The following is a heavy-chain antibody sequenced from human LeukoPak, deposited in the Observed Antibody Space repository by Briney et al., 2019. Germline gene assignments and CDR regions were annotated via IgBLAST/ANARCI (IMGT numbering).Heavy chain of an antibody. J-gene: IGHJ4*02. CDR1: GGTFSSYA. CDR2: IIPIFGTA. D-gene: IGHD3-10*01. CDR3: AGNRGLYGSGSYTPSF. Sequence: GASVKVSCKASGGTFSSYAISWVRQAPGQGLEWMGGIIPIFGTANYAQKFQGRVTITADESTSTAYMELSSLRSEDTAVYYCAGNRGLYGSGSYTPSFWGQGTLVTVSS. V-gene: IGHV1-69*01.